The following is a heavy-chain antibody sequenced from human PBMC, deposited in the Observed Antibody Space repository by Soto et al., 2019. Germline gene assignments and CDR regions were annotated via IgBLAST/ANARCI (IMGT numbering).Heavy chain of an antibody. CDR1: GASISSSSYY. CDR2: LFSTGST. Sequence: SETLSLTCTVSGASISSSSYYWGWIRQPPGKGLEWIGSLFSTGSTYYNPSLKSRVTISVDTPKTQFFLKVRSVTAADTALYFCARARGLNAPSDSWGQGTLVTVSS. V-gene: IGHV4-39*02. D-gene: IGHD2-8*01. J-gene: IGHJ5*01. CDR3: ARARGLNAPSDS.